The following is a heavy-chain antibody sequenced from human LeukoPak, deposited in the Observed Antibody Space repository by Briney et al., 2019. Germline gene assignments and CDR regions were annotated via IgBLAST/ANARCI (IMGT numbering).Heavy chain of an antibody. V-gene: IGHV5-51*01. CDR3: ASSLKTDYYYMDV. D-gene: IGHD1-1*01. J-gene: IGHJ6*03. CDR1: GYSFTSYW. CDR2: IYPGDSDT. Sequence: GESLKISCKGSGYSFTSYWIGWVRQMPGKGLEWMGIIYPGDSDTRDSPSFQGQVTISADKSISTAYLQWSSLKASDTAMYYCASSLKTDYYYMDVWGKGTTVTVSS.